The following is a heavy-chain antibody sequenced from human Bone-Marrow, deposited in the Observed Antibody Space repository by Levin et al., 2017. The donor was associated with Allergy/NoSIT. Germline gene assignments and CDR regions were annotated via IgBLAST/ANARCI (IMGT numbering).Heavy chain of an antibody. Sequence: KVSCKGSGYTFTSYWIAWVRQMAGKGLEWMGIIYPGDSDTRYSPSFQGQVTISADKSISTAYLQWSSLKASDTAMYYCARLTGAESEIDYWGQGTLVTVSS. CDR3: ARLTGAESEIDY. CDR2: IYPGDSDT. D-gene: IGHD7-27*01. V-gene: IGHV5-51*01. J-gene: IGHJ4*02. CDR1: GYTFTSYW.